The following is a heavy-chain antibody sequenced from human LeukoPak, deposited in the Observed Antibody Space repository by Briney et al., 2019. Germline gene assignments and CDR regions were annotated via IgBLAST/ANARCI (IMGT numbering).Heavy chain of an antibody. CDR1: GDSVSSNTAA. CDR2: TFYRSKWYN. Sequence: SQTPSVTCAISGDSVSSNTAAWNWIRQSPSGGLEWLGRTFYRSKWYNEYAVSVKSRITINPDTSKNQFSLQLNSVTPEDTAVYFCARDGWPAFDYWGQGSLVTVSS. CDR3: ARDGWPAFDY. J-gene: IGHJ4*02. V-gene: IGHV6-1*01. D-gene: IGHD2-15*01.